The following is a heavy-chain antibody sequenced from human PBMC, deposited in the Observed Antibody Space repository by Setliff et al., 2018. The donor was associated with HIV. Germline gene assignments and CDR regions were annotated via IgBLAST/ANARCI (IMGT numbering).Heavy chain of an antibody. J-gene: IGHJ4*02. D-gene: IGHD3-9*01. CDR1: GFTFTGLTFTDYN. CDR2: ISSSNSI. Sequence: AGGSLRLSCLASGFTFTGLTFTDYNMNWVRQAPGKGLEWVSYISSSNSIYYADSVRGRFTISRDNAKSSLYLQMTSLRAEDTAVYYCARDDYDISTGYYPDWGQGTLVTVSS. V-gene: IGHV3-48*01. CDR3: ARDDYDISTGYYPD.